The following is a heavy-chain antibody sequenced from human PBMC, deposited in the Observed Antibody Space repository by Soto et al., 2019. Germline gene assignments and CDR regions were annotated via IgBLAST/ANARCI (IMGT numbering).Heavy chain of an antibody. CDR2: IYFTGST. CDR1: CGAVSSGTYY. J-gene: IGHJ5*02. Sequence: SETLSLTCTVSCGAVSSGTYYWSWIRQPPGKGLEWIGHIYFTGSTNYNPSLKSRVTMSLDTSRNQFSLKLSSVAAADTAVYYCTRGPPRVQWFDPWGLGTLVTVSS. CDR3: TRGPPRVQWFDP. V-gene: IGHV4-61*01.